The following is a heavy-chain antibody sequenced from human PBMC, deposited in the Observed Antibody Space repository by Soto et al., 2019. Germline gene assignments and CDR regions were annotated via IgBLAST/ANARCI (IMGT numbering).Heavy chain of an antibody. CDR3: ARQRRDQGPYYFDY. D-gene: IGHD1-1*01. CDR2: IYYSGST. J-gene: IGHJ4*02. Sequence: ETLSLTCTVSGGSISSSSYYWGWIRQPPGKGLEWIGSIYYSGSTYYNPSLRSRVTISVDTSKNQFSLKLSSVTAADTAVYYCARQRRDQGPYYFDYWGQGTLVTVSS. V-gene: IGHV4-39*01. CDR1: GGSISSSSYY.